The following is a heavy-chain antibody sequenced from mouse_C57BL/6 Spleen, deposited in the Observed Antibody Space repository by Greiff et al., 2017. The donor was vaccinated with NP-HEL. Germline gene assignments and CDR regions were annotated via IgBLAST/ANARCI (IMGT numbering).Heavy chain of an antibody. D-gene: IGHD1-1*01. CDR3: ARDYYGSRYFDY. CDR2: IYPGSGST. Sequence: QVQLQQPGAELVKPGASVKMSCKASGYTFTSYWITWVKQRPGQGLEWIGDIYPGSGSTNYNEKFKSKATLTVDTSSSTAYMQLSSLTSEDSAVYYCARDYYGSRYFDYWGKGTTLTVSS. CDR1: GYTFTSYW. J-gene: IGHJ2*01. V-gene: IGHV1-55*01.